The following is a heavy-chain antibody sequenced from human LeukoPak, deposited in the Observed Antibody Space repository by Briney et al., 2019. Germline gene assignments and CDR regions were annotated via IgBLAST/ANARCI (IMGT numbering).Heavy chain of an antibody. CDR1: GFTFGSYS. CDR2: ISSSSSYI. CDR3: ARVPRFTQDAFDI. V-gene: IGHV3-21*01. D-gene: IGHD2-15*01. J-gene: IGHJ3*02. Sequence: GGSLRLSCAASGFTFGSYSMNWVRQAPGKGLEWVSSISSSSSYIYYADSVKGRFTISRDNAKNSLYLQMNSLRAEDTAVYYCARVPRFTQDAFDIWGQGTMVTVSS.